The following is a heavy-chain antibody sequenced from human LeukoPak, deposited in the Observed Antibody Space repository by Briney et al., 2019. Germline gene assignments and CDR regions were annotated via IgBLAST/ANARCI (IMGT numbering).Heavy chain of an antibody. D-gene: IGHD6-19*01. CDR2: ISGSGGST. CDR3: VKASSGWHYYYYYGMDV. V-gene: IGHV3-23*01. J-gene: IGHJ6*02. CDR1: GFTFSSYA. Sequence: GGSLRLSCAASGFTFSSYAMSWVRQAPGKGLEWVSAISGSGGSTYYADSVKGRFTISRDNSKNTPYLQMNSLRAEDTAVYYCVKASSGWHYYYYYGMDVWGQGTTVTVSS.